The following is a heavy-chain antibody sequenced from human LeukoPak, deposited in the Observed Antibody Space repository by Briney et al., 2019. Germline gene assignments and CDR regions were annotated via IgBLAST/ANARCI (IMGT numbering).Heavy chain of an antibody. CDR1: GFTFSSYA. CDR3: AKDISPIWFGESQNPHYYMDV. V-gene: IGHV3-23*01. CDR2: ISGSGGST. D-gene: IGHD3-10*01. Sequence: PGGSLRLSCAASGFTFSSYAMSWVRQAPGKGLEWVSAISGSGGSTYYADSVKGRFTISRDNSKNTLYLQMNSLRAEDTAVYYCAKDISPIWFGESQNPHYYMDVWGKGTTVTVSS. J-gene: IGHJ6*03.